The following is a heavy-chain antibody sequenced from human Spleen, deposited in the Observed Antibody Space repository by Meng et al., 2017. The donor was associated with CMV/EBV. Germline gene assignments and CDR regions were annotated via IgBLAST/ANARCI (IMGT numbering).Heavy chain of an antibody. Sequence: SGFTFSPYRMHWVRQAPGKGLLWVSGINSDGSWTSYADSVKGRFTISRDNTKNTLYLQMNSLRAEDTAVYYCARDGAVPAPISHFDHWGQGSLVTVSS. CDR1: GFTFSPYR. V-gene: IGHV3-74*01. D-gene: IGHD2-2*01. J-gene: IGHJ1*01. CDR3: ARDGAVPAPISHFDH. CDR2: INSDGSWT.